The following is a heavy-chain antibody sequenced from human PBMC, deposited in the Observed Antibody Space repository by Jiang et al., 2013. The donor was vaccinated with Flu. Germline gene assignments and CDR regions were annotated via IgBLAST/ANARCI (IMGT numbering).Heavy chain of an antibody. V-gene: IGHV1-18*01. J-gene: IGHJ5*02. D-gene: IGHD3-3*01. CDR3: ARDQQDNYDFWSGWTLNWFDP. CDR1: GYTFTSYG. CDR2: ISAYNGNT. Sequence: CGAEVKKPGASVKVSCKASGYTFTSYGISWVRQAPGQGLEWMGWISAYNGNTNYAQRLQGRVTMTTDTSTSTAYMELRSLRSDDTAVYYCARDQQDNYDFWSGWTLNWFDPWGQGPWSPSPQ.